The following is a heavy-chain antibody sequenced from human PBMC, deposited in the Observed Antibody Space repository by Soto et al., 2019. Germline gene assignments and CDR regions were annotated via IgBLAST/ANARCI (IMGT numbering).Heavy chain of an antibody. CDR1: GGSISSGGYY. V-gene: IGHV4-31*03. J-gene: IGHJ4*02. Sequence: SETLSLTCTVSGGSISSGGYYWSWIRQHPGKGLEWIGNIYYTGSTHYDPSLKSRITISLDTSKNQFSLKLSSVTAADTAVYYCARDRGSSWTFDYWGQGTLVTVSS. CDR2: IYYTGST. CDR3: ARDRGSSWTFDY. D-gene: IGHD6-13*01.